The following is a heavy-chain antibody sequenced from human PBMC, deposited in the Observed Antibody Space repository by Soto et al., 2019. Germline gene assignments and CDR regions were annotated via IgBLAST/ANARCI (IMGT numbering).Heavy chain of an antibody. V-gene: IGHV4-61*01. CDR3: ARSITMVRGVITLHDY. CDR1: GGSVSSGSYY. J-gene: IGHJ4*02. D-gene: IGHD3-10*01. CDR2: IYYSGST. Sequence: SETLSLTCTVSGGSVSSGSYYWSWIRQPPGKGLEWIGYIYYSGSTNYNPSLKSRVTISVDTSKNQFSLKLSSVTAADTAVYYCARSITMVRGVITLHDYWGQGTLVTVS.